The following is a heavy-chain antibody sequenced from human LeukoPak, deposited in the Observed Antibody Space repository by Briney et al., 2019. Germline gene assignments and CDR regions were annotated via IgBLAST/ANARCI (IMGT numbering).Heavy chain of an antibody. CDR1: GFTFSRSD. Sequence: GGSLRLSCAASGFTFSRSDMKWVRQAPGKELEWVSSISRCSSYMYYAESVKGRFTISRDNARNSLYLQMNSLRAEDTAVYYCARHGGAFDIWGQGTLVTVSS. CDR2: ISRCSSYM. CDR3: ARHGGAFDI. V-gene: IGHV3-21*01. D-gene: IGHD3-10*01. J-gene: IGHJ3*02.